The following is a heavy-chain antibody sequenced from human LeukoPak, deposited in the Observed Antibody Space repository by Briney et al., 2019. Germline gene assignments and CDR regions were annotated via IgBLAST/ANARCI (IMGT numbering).Heavy chain of an antibody. Sequence: GGSLRLSCAASGFTFSSYSMNWVRQAPGRGLEWVSSISSSSSYIYYADSVKGRFTISRDNAKNSLYLQMNSLKAEDTAVYYCARPYYGSGSYPGYYYYMDVWGKGTTVTVSS. CDR2: ISSSSSYI. J-gene: IGHJ6*03. CDR1: GFTFSSYS. CDR3: ARPYYGSGSYPGYYYYMDV. V-gene: IGHV3-21*01. D-gene: IGHD3-10*01.